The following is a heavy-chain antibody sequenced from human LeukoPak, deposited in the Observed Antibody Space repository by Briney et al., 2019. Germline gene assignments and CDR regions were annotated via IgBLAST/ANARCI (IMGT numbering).Heavy chain of an antibody. CDR2: ICRSGST. V-gene: IGHV4-59*01. CDR1: GGSINTYY. Sequence: SETLSLTCTVSGGSINTYYWSWIRQTPGKGLEWIGRICRSGSTKYNPSLKSRVTMSVGTSKTQFFLKLSSVTAADTAVYYCARQLELRSSYYYGMDVWGQGTTVTVSS. CDR3: ARQLELRSSYYYGMDV. D-gene: IGHD1-7*01. J-gene: IGHJ6*02.